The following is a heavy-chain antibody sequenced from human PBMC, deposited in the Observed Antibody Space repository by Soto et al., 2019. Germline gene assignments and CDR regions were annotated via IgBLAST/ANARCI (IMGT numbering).Heavy chain of an antibody. J-gene: IGHJ6*02. CDR1: GYSFTSFY. CDR3: ARGHCSSPTCKFYYDYGMDV. Sequence: QVQLVQSGAEVRKPGASVKVSCKASGYSFTSFYIHWVRHAPGQGLEWMGIVNPDSGFTSLAHKFPGRATMTRDTYTSTVYMALSSLRTEDTAVYFCARGHCSSPTCKFYYDYGMDVWGQGTKVTVSS. CDR2: VNPDSGFT. V-gene: IGHV1-46*01. D-gene: IGHD2-2*01.